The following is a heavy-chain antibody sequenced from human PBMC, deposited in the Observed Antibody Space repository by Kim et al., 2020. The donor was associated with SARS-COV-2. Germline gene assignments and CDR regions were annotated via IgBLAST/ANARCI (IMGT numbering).Heavy chain of an antibody. J-gene: IGHJ6*02. V-gene: IGHV4-4*02. CDR2: IYHSGST. CDR1: GGSISSSNW. Sequence: SETLSLTCAVSGGSISSSNWWSWVRQPPGKGLEWIGEIYHSGSTNYNPSLKSRVTISVDKSKNQFSLKLSSVTAADTAVYYCARDFRITMVRGVIDYYYYYGMDVWGQGTTVTVSS. D-gene: IGHD3-10*01. CDR3: ARDFRITMVRGVIDYYYYYGMDV.